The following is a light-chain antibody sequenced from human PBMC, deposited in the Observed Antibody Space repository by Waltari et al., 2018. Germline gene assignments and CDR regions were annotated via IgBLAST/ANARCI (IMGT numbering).Light chain of an antibody. V-gene: IGKV1-39*01. CDR2: DVS. J-gene: IGKJ4*01. CDR1: QNIGNN. Sequence: DIHVTQSPSSLSASVGDRVSITCRASQNIGNNLNWYQQQPGRAPKLLIYDVSSLNSGVPSRFRGSSSGTEFTLTISSLQPEDFATYYCQQSFTIPVAFGGGTKVDI. CDR3: QQSFTIPVA.